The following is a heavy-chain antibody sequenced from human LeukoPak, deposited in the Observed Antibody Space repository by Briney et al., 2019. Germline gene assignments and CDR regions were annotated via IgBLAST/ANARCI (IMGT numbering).Heavy chain of an antibody. CDR1: GFTLSSHW. Sequence: GGSLRLSCAASGFTLSSHWMNWVRQAPGKGLEWVADIKQDGSEKYYVGSVKGRFTISRDNAKNSLYLQMNSLRAEDTALYYCAKAESGMLFTYFDYWGQGTLVTVSS. V-gene: IGHV3-7*03. D-gene: IGHD1-26*01. CDR2: IKQDGSEK. J-gene: IGHJ4*02. CDR3: AKAESGMLFTYFDY.